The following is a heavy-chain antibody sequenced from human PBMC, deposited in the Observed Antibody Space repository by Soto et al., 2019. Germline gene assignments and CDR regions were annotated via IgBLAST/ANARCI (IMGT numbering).Heavy chain of an antibody. CDR1: GGSISSYY. V-gene: IGHV4-59*12. J-gene: IGHJ3*02. D-gene: IGHD3-9*01. Sequence: SETLSLTCTVSGGSISSYYWSWIRQPPGKGLEWIGYIYYSGSTNYNPSLKSRVTISVDTSKNQFSLKLSSVTAADTAVYYCARGGSNDWQVAFDIWGQGTMVTVSS. CDR2: IYYSGST. CDR3: ARGGSNDWQVAFDI.